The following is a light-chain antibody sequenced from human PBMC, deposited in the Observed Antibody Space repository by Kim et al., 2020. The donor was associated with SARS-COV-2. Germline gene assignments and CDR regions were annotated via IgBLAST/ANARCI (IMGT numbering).Light chain of an antibody. V-gene: IGLV2-8*01. CDR1: SGDVGYYNY. Sequence: GQSVTISCTGTSGDVGYYNYVSWYQHHPGKAPKLMIYEVSERPSGVPDRFSGSKSGNTASLTVSGLQAEDEADYYCSSYAGSPRVVFGGGTQLTVL. J-gene: IGLJ2*01. CDR3: SSYAGSPRVV. CDR2: EVS.